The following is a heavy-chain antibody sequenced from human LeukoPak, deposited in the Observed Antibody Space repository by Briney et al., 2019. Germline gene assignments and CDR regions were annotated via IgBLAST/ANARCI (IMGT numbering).Heavy chain of an antibody. J-gene: IGHJ4*02. Sequence: SVKVSCKASGYTFTSYAISWVRQAPGQGLEWMGGIIPIFGTTNYAQKLQGRVTITADESTSTAYMELSSLRSEDTAVYYCASRTYTYDSSGYYRRNYYFDYWGQGTLVTVSS. CDR2: IIPIFGTT. CDR3: ASRTYTYDSSGYYRRNYYFDY. CDR1: GYTFTSYA. D-gene: IGHD3-22*01. V-gene: IGHV1-69*13.